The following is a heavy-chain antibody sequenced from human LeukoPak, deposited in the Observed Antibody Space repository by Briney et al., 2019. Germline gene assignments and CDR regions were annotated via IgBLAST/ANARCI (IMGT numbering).Heavy chain of an antibody. CDR2: ISAYNGNT. V-gene: IGHV1-18*01. J-gene: IGHJ3*02. D-gene: IGHD6-13*01. CDR3: ARDHSGSPAAFDI. Sequence: ASMKVSCKASGYTFTSYGITWVRQAPGQGLEWMGWISAYNGNTNHAQNFQGRVTMTTDTSTSTAYMELRSLRSDDTAVYYCARDHSGSPAAFDIWGQGTTVTVSS. CDR1: GYTFTSYG.